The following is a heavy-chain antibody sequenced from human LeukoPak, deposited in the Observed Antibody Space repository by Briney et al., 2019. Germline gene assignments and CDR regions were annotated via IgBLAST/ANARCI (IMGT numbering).Heavy chain of an antibody. CDR3: ARGLTTYYYDSSGYFFDY. J-gene: IGHJ4*02. CDR1: GGSISSYY. D-gene: IGHD3-22*01. Sequence: PSETLSLTCTVSGGSISSYYWSWIRQPPGKGLEWIGYIYYSGSTNYNPSLKSRVTISVDTSKNQFSLKLSSVTAADTAVYYCARGLTTYYYDSSGYFFDYWGQGTLVTVSS. CDR2: IYYSGST. V-gene: IGHV4-59*01.